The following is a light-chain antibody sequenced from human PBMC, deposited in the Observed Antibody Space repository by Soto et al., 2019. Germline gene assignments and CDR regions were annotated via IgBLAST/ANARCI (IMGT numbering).Light chain of an antibody. V-gene: IGLV2-14*01. J-gene: IGLJ2*01. CDR1: SSDVGGYNY. CDR3: SSYTSSSTVV. Sequence: QSVLTQPASVSGSPGQSITISCTGTSSDVGGYNYVSWYQQHPGKAPKLMIYEVSNRPSGVSNRFSGSKSGNTASLTISWLQAEDEADYYCSSYTSSSTVVFGGATKVTVL. CDR2: EVS.